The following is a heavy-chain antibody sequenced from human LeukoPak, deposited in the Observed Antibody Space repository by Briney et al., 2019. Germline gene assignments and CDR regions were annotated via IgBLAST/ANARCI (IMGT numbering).Heavy chain of an antibody. CDR2: ISGSGGST. CDR3: ANIRGYYYGMDV. V-gene: IGHV3-23*01. CDR1: GFTFSSYA. D-gene: IGHD3-16*01. Sequence: GGSLRLSCAASGFTFSSYAMSWVRQAPGKGLEWVSAISGSGGSTYYADSVKGRFTISRDNSKNTLYLQMNSPRAEDTAAYYCANIRGYYYGMDVWGQGTTVTVSS. J-gene: IGHJ6*02.